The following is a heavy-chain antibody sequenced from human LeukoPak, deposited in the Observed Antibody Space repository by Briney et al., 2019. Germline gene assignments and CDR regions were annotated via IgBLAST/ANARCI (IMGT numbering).Heavy chain of an antibody. D-gene: IGHD6-13*01. J-gene: IGHJ6*03. CDR2: IYYSGGT. CDR1: GGSFSGYY. CDR3: ARRAAAVGTYYMDV. Sequence: SETLSLTCAVYGGSFSGYYWNWIRQPPGKGLEWIGYIYYSGGTNYNASLTSRVTISVDTSQNQFSLRLSSVTAADTAVYYCARRAAAVGTYYMDVWGKGTTVTVSS. V-gene: IGHV4-59*01.